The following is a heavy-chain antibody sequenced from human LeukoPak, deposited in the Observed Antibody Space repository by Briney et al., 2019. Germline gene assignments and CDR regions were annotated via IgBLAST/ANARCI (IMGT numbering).Heavy chain of an antibody. J-gene: IGHJ4*02. CDR3: ARKYGGYADY. CDR2: ISGGSSSV. D-gene: IGHD5-12*01. CDR1: GFTFSSYS. Sequence: GGSLRLSCAASGFTFSSYSLTWVRQAPGKGLEWVSHISGGSSSVYYADSVKGRFTISRDNAKNSLYPQMNSLRDEDTAVYYCARKYGGYADYWGQGTLVTVSS. V-gene: IGHV3-48*02.